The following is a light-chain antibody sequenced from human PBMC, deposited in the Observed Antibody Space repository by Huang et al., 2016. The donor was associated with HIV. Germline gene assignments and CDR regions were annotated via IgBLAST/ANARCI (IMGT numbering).Light chain of an antibody. V-gene: IGKV1-39*01. CDR2: YAS. J-gene: IGKJ2*01. CDR3: QQAYTTPIYT. CDR1: QNIDNY. Sequence: DIQMTQFPLSLSASVGDRVTITCRASQNIDNYLNWYQQKPGKAPKLLVYYASNLQNGVPSRFSGSAAGAYFALTINSLQPDDFATYYCQQAYTTPIYTFGPGTNLDIK.